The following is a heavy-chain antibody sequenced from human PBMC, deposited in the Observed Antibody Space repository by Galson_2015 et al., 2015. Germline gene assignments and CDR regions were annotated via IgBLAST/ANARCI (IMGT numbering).Heavy chain of an antibody. J-gene: IGHJ6*03. D-gene: IGHD2/OR15-2a*01. Sequence: SGAEVKKPGESLKISCKGSGYSFTSYWIGWVRQMPGKGLEWMGIIYPGDSDTRYSPSFQGQVTISADKSISTAYLQWSSLKASGTTVDYYSTMHGHSGHSTRVDYCYEVFSGQGTPVTVSS. V-gene: IGHV5-51*01. CDR1: GYSFTSYW. CDR2: IYPGDSDT. CDR3: STMHGHSGHSTRVDYCYEVF.